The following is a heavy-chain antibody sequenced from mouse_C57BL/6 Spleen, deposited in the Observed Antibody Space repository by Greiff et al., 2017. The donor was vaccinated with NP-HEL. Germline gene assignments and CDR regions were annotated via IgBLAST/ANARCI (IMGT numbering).Heavy chain of an antibody. CDR2: ISDGGSYT. J-gene: IGHJ1*03. Sequence: DVMLVESGGGLVKPGGSLKLSCAASGFTFSNYAMSWFRQTPEKRLEWVATISDGGSYTYYPDNVKGRFTISRDNAKNNLYLQMSHLKSEDTAMYYCARDGHYGSRGYFDVWGTGTTVTVSS. CDR1: GFTFSNYA. CDR3: ARDGHYGSRGYFDV. V-gene: IGHV5-4*01. D-gene: IGHD1-1*01.